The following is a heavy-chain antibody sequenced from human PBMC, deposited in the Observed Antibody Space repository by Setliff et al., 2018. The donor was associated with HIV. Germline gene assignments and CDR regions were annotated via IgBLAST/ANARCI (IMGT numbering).Heavy chain of an antibody. CDR2: INPSDNRT. Sequence: ASVKVSCKASGYTFNNYYMHWVRQAPGQGLEWMGIINPSDNRTYYAQKFQGRVTMTRDTSTSSVYMELRSLRSEDTAVYYCAKQSFYDYVWGTVWYFDVWGRGTLVTVSS. D-gene: IGHD3-16*01. V-gene: IGHV1-46*02. CDR3: AKQSFYDYVWGTVWYFDV. J-gene: IGHJ2*01. CDR1: GYTFNNYY.